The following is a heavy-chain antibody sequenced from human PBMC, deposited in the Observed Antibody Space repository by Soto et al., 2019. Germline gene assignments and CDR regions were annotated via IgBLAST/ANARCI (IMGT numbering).Heavy chain of an antibody. CDR2: MNPNSGNT. Sequence: ASVKVSCKASGYTFTSYDINWVRQATGQGLEWMGWMNPNSGNTGYAQKFQGRVTMTRNTSISTAYMELSSLRSEDTAVYYCASSSPLTYYDFWSVFKYTLPGWFDPWGQGTLVTVSS. CDR3: ASSSPLTYYDFWSVFKYTLPGWFDP. V-gene: IGHV1-8*01. D-gene: IGHD3-3*01. J-gene: IGHJ5*02. CDR1: GYTFTSYD.